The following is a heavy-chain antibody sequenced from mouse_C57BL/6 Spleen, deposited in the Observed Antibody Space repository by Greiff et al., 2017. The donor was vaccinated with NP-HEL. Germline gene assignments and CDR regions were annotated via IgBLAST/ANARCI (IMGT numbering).Heavy chain of an antibody. Sequence: QVQLQQPGAELVKPGASVKLSCKASGYTFTSYWMHWVKQRPGQGLEWIGMIHPNSGSTNYNEKFKSKATLTVDKSSSTAYMQLSSLTSEDSAVYYCARSGLYPSYFDVWGTGTTVTVSS. D-gene: IGHD2-1*01. CDR2: IHPNSGST. CDR1: GYTFTSYW. V-gene: IGHV1-64*01. J-gene: IGHJ1*03. CDR3: ARSGLYPSYFDV.